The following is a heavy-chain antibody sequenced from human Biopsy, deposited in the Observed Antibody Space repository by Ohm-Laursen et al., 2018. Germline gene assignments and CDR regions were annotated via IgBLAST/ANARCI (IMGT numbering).Heavy chain of an antibody. V-gene: IGHV4-34*01. J-gene: IGHJ6*02. CDR1: GGSVTDSFHF. D-gene: IGHD3-16*01. CDR3: ARAVDYYDPYYYYGLDV. CDR2: INHRGST. Sequence: SDTLSLTCTVSGGSVTDSFHFWSWIRQPPGKGLEWIGEINHRGSTNYNPSLKSRVTISVDTSKNQFSLKLRSVTAADTAVYYCARAVDYYDPYYYYGLDVWGQGTTVTVSS.